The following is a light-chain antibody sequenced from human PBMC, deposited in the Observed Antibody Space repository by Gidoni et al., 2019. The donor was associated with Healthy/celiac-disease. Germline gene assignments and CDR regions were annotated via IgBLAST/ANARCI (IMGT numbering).Light chain of an antibody. CDR2: GNS. V-gene: IGLV1-40*01. CDR3: QSYDSSLSAL. CDR1: SPNIGAGYD. J-gene: IGLJ1*01. Sequence: QSVLTQPPSVSGAPGQRVTISCTGSSPNIGAGYDVHWYQQIPGTAPKLLIYGNSNRPSGVPDRFSGSKSGTSASLAITGLQAEDEADYYCQSYDSSLSALFGTGTKVTVL.